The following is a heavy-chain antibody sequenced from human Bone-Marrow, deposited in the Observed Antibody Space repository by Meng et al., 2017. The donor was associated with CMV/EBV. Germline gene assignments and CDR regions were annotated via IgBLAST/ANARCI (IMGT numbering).Heavy chain of an antibody. J-gene: IGHJ4*02. Sequence: ASVKVSCKASGYTFTDYNIYWVRQAPGQGPEWMGWINPKSGGQIYAQKFQGRVTMTADTSIRTAYMELSRLGSDDTAIYYCARRYCLRGSCYPDYWGQGALVTVSS. CDR1: GYTFTDYN. CDR3: ARRYCLRGSCYPDY. V-gene: IGHV1-2*02. CDR2: INPKSGGQ. D-gene: IGHD2-15*01.